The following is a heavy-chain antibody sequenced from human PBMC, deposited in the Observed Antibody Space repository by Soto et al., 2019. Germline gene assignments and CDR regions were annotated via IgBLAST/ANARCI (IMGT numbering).Heavy chain of an antibody. D-gene: IGHD3-10*01. Sequence: PSETLSLTCTVSGGSISSYYWSWLRQPPGKGLEWIGYIYYSGSTNYNPSLKSRVTISVDTSKNQFSLKLGSVTAADTAVYYCARLILLWFGESSGMDVWGQGTTVTVSS. V-gene: IGHV4-59*08. J-gene: IGHJ6*02. CDR2: IYYSGST. CDR3: ARLILLWFGESSGMDV. CDR1: GGSISSYY.